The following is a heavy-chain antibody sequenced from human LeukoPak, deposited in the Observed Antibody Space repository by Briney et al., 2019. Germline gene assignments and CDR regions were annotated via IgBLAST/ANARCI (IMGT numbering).Heavy chain of an antibody. CDR3: AKDDDWGRFNH. CDR2: ISPRGDIT. D-gene: IGHD3-16*01. CDR1: GLSLRSHG. Sequence: GVTLRLSCAASGLSLRSHGMNWVRQAPGKGLEGGSGISPRGDITYYKDSLRGRFTISRDNFKNTVSLQLNSLRAEDTAMYYCAKDDDWGRFNHWGQGTLVTVSS. V-gene: IGHV3-23*01. J-gene: IGHJ1*01.